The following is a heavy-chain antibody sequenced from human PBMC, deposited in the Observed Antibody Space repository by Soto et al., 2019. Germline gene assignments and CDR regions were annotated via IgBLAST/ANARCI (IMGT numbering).Heavy chain of an antibody. V-gene: IGHV3-23*01. J-gene: IGHJ6*02. CDR3: ARRRGTGISGGTYYGFDV. D-gene: IGHD2-15*01. CDR2: ISASGGGI. CDR1: GFTFNSFA. Sequence: GGSLRLSCAASGFTFNSFATSWVRQAPGKGLEWVSGISASGGGIYYADSVKGRFTFSRDNSKSTMYLQMNSLRAEDTAVYYCARRRGTGISGGTYYGFDVWGQGTTVTVSS.